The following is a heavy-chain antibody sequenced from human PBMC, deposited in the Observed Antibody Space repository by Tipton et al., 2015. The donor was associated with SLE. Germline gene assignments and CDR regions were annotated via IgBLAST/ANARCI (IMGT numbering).Heavy chain of an antibody. CDR2: IRNDGTNK. CDR3: ARVEYSYGPYFDY. J-gene: IGHJ4*02. V-gene: IGHV3-33*01. D-gene: IGHD5-18*01. CDR1: GFSFSSYG. Sequence: SLRLSCAVSGFSFSSYGIHWVRQAPGKGLEWVSHIRNDGTNKYYSNSVKGRFTISRDNSKNTLYLQMNSLRAEDTAVYYCARVEYSYGPYFDYWGQGTLVTVSS.